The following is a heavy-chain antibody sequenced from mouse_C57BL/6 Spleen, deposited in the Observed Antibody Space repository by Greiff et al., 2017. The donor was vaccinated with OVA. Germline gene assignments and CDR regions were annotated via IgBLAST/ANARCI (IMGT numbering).Heavy chain of an antibody. CDR2: ISDGGSYT. Sequence: EVKLMESGGGLVKPGGSLKLSCAASGFTFSSYAMSWVRQTPEKRLEWVATISDGGSYTYYPDNVKGRFTISRDNAKNNLYLQMSHLKSEDTAMYYCARGGDYYGSSSAWFAYWGQGTLVTVSA. CDR3: ARGGDYYGSSSAWFAY. V-gene: IGHV5-4*03. D-gene: IGHD1-1*01. CDR1: GFTFSSYA. J-gene: IGHJ3*01.